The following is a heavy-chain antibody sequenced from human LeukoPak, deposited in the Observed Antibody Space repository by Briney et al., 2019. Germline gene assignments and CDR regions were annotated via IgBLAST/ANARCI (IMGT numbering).Heavy chain of an antibody. D-gene: IGHD6-19*01. CDR2: ISGSGGST. V-gene: IGHV3-23*01. CDR3: AKPRSSGWYLAYFDS. J-gene: IGHJ4*02. CDR1: GFTFSSYT. Sequence: GGSLSLSCAASGFTFSSYTMSWVRQAPGKGLEWVSAISGSGGSTYYADSVKGRFTISRDNSKNTLYLQMNSLRAEDTAVYYCAKPRSSGWYLAYFDSWGQGTLVTVSS.